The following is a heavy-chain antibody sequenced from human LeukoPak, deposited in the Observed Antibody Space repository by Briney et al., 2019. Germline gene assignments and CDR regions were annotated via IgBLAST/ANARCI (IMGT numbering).Heavy chain of an antibody. V-gene: IGHV4-59*08. CDR3: ARGPGEYYGSYLYYYYGMDV. CDR2: IYYSGST. CDR1: GGSISNYY. D-gene: IGHD3-10*01. J-gene: IGHJ6*02. Sequence: SETLSLTCTVSGGSISNYYWSWIRQPPGKGLEWIGYIYYSGSTSYNPSLKSRVTISIDTSKSQFSLKLSSVTAADTAVYYCARGPGEYYGSYLYYYYGMDVWGQGTTVTVSS.